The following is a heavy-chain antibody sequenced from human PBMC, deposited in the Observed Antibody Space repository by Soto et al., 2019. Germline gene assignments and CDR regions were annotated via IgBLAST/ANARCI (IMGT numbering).Heavy chain of an antibody. Sequence: EVQLSESGGGLVQPGGSLRLSCAASGFTFSSYAMSWVRQAPGKGLEWVSAISGSGGSTYYADSVKGRFTISRDNSKNTLYLQMNSLRAEDTAVYYCAKDGGSHGWYPSRYYFDYWGQGTLVTVSS. CDR1: GFTFSSYA. D-gene: IGHD6-19*01. V-gene: IGHV3-23*01. J-gene: IGHJ4*02. CDR3: AKDGGSHGWYPSRYYFDY. CDR2: ISGSGGST.